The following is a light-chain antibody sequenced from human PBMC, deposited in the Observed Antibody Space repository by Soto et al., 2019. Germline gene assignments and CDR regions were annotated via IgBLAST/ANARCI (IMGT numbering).Light chain of an antibody. CDR2: GAS. V-gene: IGKV3-15*01. Sequence: EILMTQSPATLSVSPGARATLSCRASQSVSSNLAWYQHKPGQAPMLLIYGASPRATVIPGRFSGSGSGTDFTLSISRLEPEDFAVYYCQQYDTSPRTFGQGTKVDIK. CDR1: QSVSSN. CDR3: QQYDTSPRT. J-gene: IGKJ1*01.